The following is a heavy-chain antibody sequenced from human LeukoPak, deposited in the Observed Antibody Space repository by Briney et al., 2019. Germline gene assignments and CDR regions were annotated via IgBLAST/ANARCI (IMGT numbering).Heavy chain of an antibody. Sequence: GGSLRLSCAASGFTVSSNYMSWVRQAPGKGLEWVSVIYSGGSTYYADSVKGRFTISRDNSKNTLYLQMNSLRAEDTAVHYCARSRQQSDGAFDIWGQGTMVTVSS. D-gene: IGHD6-13*01. CDR2: IYSGGST. V-gene: IGHV3-53*01. J-gene: IGHJ3*02. CDR3: ARSRQQSDGAFDI. CDR1: GFTVSSNY.